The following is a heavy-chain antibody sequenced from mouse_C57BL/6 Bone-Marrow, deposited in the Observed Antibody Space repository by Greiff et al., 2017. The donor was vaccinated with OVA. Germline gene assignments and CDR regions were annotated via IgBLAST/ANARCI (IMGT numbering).Heavy chain of an antibody. J-gene: IGHJ3*01. D-gene: IGHD2-5*01. Sequence: QVQLQQYGAELVRPGTSVKVSCKASGYAFTNYLIEWVKQRPGQGLEWIGVINPGSGGTNYNEKFKGKATLTADKSSSTAYMQLSSLTSEDSAVYFCARPTYSNSFAYWGQGTLVTVSA. V-gene: IGHV1-54*01. CDR1: GYAFTNYL. CDR2: INPGSGGT. CDR3: ARPTYSNSFAY.